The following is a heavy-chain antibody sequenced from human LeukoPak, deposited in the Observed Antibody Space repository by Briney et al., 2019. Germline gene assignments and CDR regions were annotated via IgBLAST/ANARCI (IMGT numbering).Heavy chain of an antibody. V-gene: IGHV3-21*01. CDR1: GFTFIGNT. D-gene: IGHD6-19*01. CDR3: ARRIAVAAVSEFDY. Sequence: GGSLRLSCAASGFTFIGNTISWGPQGPGKGRRWASPISSSSSYIYYADSVKGRFTISRDTAKNSLYLQMNSLRAEDTAVYYCARRIAVAAVSEFDYWGQGTLVTVSS. J-gene: IGHJ4*02. CDR2: ISSSSSYI.